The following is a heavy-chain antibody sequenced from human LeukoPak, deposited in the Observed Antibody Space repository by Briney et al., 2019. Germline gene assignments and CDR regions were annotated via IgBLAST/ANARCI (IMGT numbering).Heavy chain of an antibody. J-gene: IGHJ6*03. D-gene: IGHD2-2*01. V-gene: IGHV3-53*01. CDR3: ALGYCSSTSCHDYYYYMDV. CDR2: IYSGGST. Sequence: GGSLGLSCAASGFTVSSNYMSWVRQAPGKGLEWVSVIYSGGSTYYADSVKGRFTISRDNSKNTLYLQMNSLRAEDTAVYYCALGYCSSTSCHDYYYYMDVWGKGTTVTVSS. CDR1: GFTVSSNY.